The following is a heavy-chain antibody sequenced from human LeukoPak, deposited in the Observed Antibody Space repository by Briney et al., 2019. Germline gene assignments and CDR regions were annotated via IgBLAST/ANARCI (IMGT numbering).Heavy chain of an antibody. D-gene: IGHD6-6*01. CDR3: ASAVNSSSSHYYYYYMDV. V-gene: IGHV1-69*05. CDR2: IIPIFGTA. CDR1: GGTFSSYG. J-gene: IGHJ6*03. Sequence: GASVKVSCKASGGTFSSYGISWVRQAPGQGLEWMGGIIPIFGTANYAQKFQGRVTITTDESTSTAYMELSSLRSEDTAVYYCASAVNSSSSHYYYYYMDVWGKGTTVTVSS.